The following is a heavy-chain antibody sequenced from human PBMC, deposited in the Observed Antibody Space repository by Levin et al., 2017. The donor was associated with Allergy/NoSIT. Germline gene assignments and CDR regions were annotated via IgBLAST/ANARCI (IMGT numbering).Heavy chain of an antibody. D-gene: IGHD3-10*01. Sequence: GGSLRLSCAASGFTFSSYGMHWVRQAPGKGLEWVAVISYDGSNKYYADSVKGRFTISRDNSKNTLYLQMNSLRAEDTAVYYCAKTVGARPNFDYWGQGTLVTVSS. CDR1: GFTFSSYG. CDR2: ISYDGSNK. V-gene: IGHV3-30*18. J-gene: IGHJ4*02. CDR3: AKTVGARPNFDY.